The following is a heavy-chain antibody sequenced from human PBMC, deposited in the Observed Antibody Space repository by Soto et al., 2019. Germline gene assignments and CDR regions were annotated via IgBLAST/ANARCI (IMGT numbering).Heavy chain of an antibody. CDR2: INHSGST. Sequence: PSETLSLTCAVYGGSFSGYYWSWIRQPPGKGLEWIGEINHSGSTNYNPSLKSRVTISVDTSKNQFSLKLSSVTAADTAVYYCARGGGVAGTWGYYYYGMDVWGQGTTVTVSS. D-gene: IGHD6-19*01. J-gene: IGHJ6*02. V-gene: IGHV4-34*01. CDR1: GGSFSGYY. CDR3: ARGGGVAGTWGYYYYGMDV.